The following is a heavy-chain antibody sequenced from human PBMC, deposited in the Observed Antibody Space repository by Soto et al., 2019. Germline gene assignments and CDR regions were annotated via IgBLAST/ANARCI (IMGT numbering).Heavy chain of an antibody. J-gene: IGHJ4*02. CDR2: IYYSGNA. V-gene: IGHV4-39*01. CDR3: ARHKDTSSRYLLPDF. CDR1: GGSITSRTYY. Sequence: SETLSLTCTVSGGSITSRTYYWGWIRQPPGKGLEWIGSIYYSGNAYYNPSLKSRVAVSVDTSKNQFSLKVTSVTATDTAVYYCARHKDTSSRYLLPDFWGQGTLVTVSS. D-gene: IGHD6-13*01.